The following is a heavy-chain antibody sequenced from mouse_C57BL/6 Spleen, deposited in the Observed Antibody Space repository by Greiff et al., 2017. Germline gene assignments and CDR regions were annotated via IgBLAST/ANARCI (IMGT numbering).Heavy chain of an antibody. CDR1: GYAFSSSW. J-gene: IGHJ2*01. V-gene: IGHV1-82*01. D-gene: IGHD1-1*01. CDR2: IYPGDGDT. CDR3: ARSGATVPGVFDY. Sequence: QVQLQQSGPELVKPGASVKISCKASGYAFSSSWMNWVKQRPGKGLEWIGRIYPGDGDTNYNGKFKGKATLTADKSSSPAYMQPSSLASEDSSVYFCARSGATVPGVFDYWGQGTTLTVSS.